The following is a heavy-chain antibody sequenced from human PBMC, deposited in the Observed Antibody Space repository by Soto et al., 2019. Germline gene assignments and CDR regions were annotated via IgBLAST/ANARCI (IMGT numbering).Heavy chain of an antibody. J-gene: IGHJ3*02. D-gene: IGHD1-26*01. CDR3: AEDPGWGGDAFDI. CDR1: GFTFSSYG. Sequence: GGSLRLSCAASGFTFSSYGMHWVRQAPGKGLEWVAVISYDGSNKYYADSVKGRFTISRDNSKNTLYLQMNSLRAEDTAVYYCAEDPGWGGDAFDIWGQGTMVTVSS. V-gene: IGHV3-30*18. CDR2: ISYDGSNK.